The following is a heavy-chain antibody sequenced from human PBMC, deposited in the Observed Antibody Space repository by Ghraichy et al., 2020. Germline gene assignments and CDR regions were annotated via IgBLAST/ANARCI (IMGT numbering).Heavy chain of an antibody. CDR2: IYSGGAT. J-gene: IGHJ3*02. CDR1: GFTVSNSF. V-gene: IGHV3-66*01. D-gene: IGHD1-26*01. Sequence: GSLRLSCAASGFTVSNSFMTWVRQAPGKGLEWVSLIYSGGATNYADSVQGRFSISRDNSKNTVYLQMNSLRAEDTAVYYCAREGGWKLLAFDIWGQGTMVTVSS. CDR3: AREGGWKLLAFDI.